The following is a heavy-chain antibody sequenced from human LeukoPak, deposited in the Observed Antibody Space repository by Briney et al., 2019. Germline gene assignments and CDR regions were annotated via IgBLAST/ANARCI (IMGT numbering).Heavy chain of an antibody. Sequence: SVKVSCKASGGTFSSYDMSWVRQTPGQGLEWRGGINPICGRANYAQKFQGRVTITKDESKSTEYMELRSQRSEDTAVYYSARRKQSYYYDSSGYYYVFDYWGQGTLVTVSS. J-gene: IGHJ4*02. CDR2: INPICGRA. CDR3: ARRKQSYYYDSSGYYYVFDY. CDR1: GGTFSSYD. V-gene: IGHV1-69*05. D-gene: IGHD3-22*01.